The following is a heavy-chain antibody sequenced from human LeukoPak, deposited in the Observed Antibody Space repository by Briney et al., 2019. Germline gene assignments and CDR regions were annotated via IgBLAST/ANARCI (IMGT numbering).Heavy chain of an antibody. CDR1: GYTFTSYG. V-gene: IGHV1-18*04. CDR3: ARTKLRGWDIAVADDFDY. CDR2: ISAYNGNT. D-gene: IGHD6-19*01. J-gene: IGHJ4*02. Sequence: ASVKVSCKASGYTFTSYGISWVRQAPGQGLEWMGWISAYNGNTNYAQKLQGRVTMTTDTSTSTAYMELRSLRSDDTAVYYCARTKLRGWDIAVADDFDYWGQGTLVTVSS.